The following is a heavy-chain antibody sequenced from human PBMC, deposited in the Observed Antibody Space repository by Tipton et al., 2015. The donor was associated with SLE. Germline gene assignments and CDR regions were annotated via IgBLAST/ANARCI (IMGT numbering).Heavy chain of an antibody. D-gene: IGHD6-19*01. Sequence: RSLRLSCAASGFKFHNYAMHWVRQAPGKGLEWVSGISWKSDRIGYADSVKGRFTISRDNAKNSLYLQMNSLRAEDTAFYYCAKDSSIAVPGPVDWGQGTLVTVSS. CDR1: GFKFHNYA. CDR3: AKDSSIAVPGPVD. V-gene: IGHV3-9*01. CDR2: ISWKSDRI. J-gene: IGHJ4*02.